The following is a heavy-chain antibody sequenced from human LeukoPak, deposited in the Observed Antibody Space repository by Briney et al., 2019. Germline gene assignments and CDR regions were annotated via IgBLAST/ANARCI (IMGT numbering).Heavy chain of an antibody. CDR2: IYYSGST. CDR3: ARRAEYSGSYCAVLDY. D-gene: IGHD1-26*01. J-gene: IGHJ4*02. CDR1: GGSISSSSYY. Sequence: SETLSLTCTVSGGSISSSSYYWGWIRQPPGKGLEWIGIIYYSGSTYYNPSLKSRVTISVDTSKNQFSLKLSSVTAADTAVYYCARRAEYSGSYCAVLDYWGQGTLVTVSS. V-gene: IGHV4-39*01.